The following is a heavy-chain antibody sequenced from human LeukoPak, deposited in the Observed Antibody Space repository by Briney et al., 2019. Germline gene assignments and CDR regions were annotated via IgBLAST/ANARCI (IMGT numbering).Heavy chain of an antibody. Sequence: SETLSLTCTVSGGSISSYYWSWIRQPPGKGLEWIGYIYYSGSTNYNPSLKSRVTISVDTSKNQFSLKLSSVTAADTAVYYCAKQTTNYYDSSGYIRGYFDYWGQGTLVTVSS. V-gene: IGHV4-59*08. CDR2: IYYSGST. D-gene: IGHD3-22*01. CDR1: GGSISSYY. J-gene: IGHJ4*02. CDR3: AKQTTNYYDSSGYIRGYFDY.